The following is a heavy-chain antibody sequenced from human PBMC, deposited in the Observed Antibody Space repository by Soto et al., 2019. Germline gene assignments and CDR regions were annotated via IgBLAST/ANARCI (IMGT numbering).Heavy chain of an antibody. V-gene: IGHV1-69*13. D-gene: IGHD2-2*01. CDR3: ARLVGSGGGNPPYDS. J-gene: IGHJ4*02. CDR2: IIPIFGTA. Sequence: SVKVSCKASGGTFSRYAISWVRQAPGQGLEWMGGIIPIFGTANYAQKFQGRVTITADESTSTAYMELSSLRSEDTAVYYCARLVGSGGGNPPYDSGGQGPLVTVSS. CDR1: GGTFSRYA.